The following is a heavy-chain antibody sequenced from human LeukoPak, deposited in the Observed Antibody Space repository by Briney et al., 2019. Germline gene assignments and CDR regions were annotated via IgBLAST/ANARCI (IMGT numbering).Heavy chain of an antibody. CDR2: ISSSGSTI. D-gene: IGHD1-26*01. J-gene: IGHJ4*02. V-gene: IGHV3-48*03. Sequence: GGSLRLSCAASGFTFSSYEMNWVRQAPGKGREWVSYISSSGSTIYYADSVKGRFTISRDNAKHSLYQQMNSLRAEDTAVYYCARAPGRAEYYFDYWGQGTLVTVSS. CDR1: GFTFSSYE. CDR3: ARAPGRAEYYFDY.